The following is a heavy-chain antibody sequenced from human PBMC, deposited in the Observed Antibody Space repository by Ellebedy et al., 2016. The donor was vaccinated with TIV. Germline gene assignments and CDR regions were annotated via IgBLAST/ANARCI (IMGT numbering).Heavy chain of an antibody. Sequence: ASVKVSCKASGYTFTSYDINWVRQATGQGLEWMGWMNPNSGKTGYAPTFQGRVTITADESTSTAYMELSSLRSEDTAGYYCARRKGESTGWYDALDLWGQGTLVTV. CDR2: MNPNSGKT. D-gene: IGHD6-19*01. CDR3: ARRKGESTGWYDALDL. V-gene: IGHV1-8*01. J-gene: IGHJ3*01. CDR1: GYTFTSYD.